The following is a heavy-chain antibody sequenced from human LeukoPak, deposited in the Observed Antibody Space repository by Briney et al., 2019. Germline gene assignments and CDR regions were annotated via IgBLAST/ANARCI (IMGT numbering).Heavy chain of an antibody. V-gene: IGHV3-23*01. CDR3: AKDLHYYVAMDV. D-gene: IGHD3-10*02. J-gene: IGHJ6*02. CDR2: ISGSGGGT. Sequence: GGSLRLSCAASGFTVSSSYMSWVRQAPGKGLEWVSGISGSGGGTYYADSVKGRFTISRDDSKNTLYLQMNSLRVEDTAVYYCAKDLHYYVAMDVWGQGTTVTVSS. CDR1: GFTVSSSY.